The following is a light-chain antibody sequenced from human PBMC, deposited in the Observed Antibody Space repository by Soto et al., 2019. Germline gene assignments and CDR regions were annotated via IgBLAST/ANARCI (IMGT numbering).Light chain of an antibody. J-gene: IGKJ4*01. CDR1: QSVSSSY. Sequence: EIVLTQSPGTLSLSPGERATLSCRASQSVSSSYLAWYQQKPGQAPRLLIYGASSRATGIPDRFSGSGSGTDFTLTISSLEPEDFAVYYCQQRSHGLTFGGGTKVDIK. CDR2: GAS. V-gene: IGKV3D-20*02. CDR3: QQRSHGLT.